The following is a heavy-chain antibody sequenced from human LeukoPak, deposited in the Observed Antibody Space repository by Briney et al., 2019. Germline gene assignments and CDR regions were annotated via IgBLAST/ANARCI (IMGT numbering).Heavy chain of an antibody. J-gene: IGHJ4*02. D-gene: IGHD5-12*01. V-gene: IGHV3-66*01. CDR2: IYSGGST. CDR3: ARDLSGPLDY. CDR1: GFTVSHNY. Sequence: GGSLRLSCAASGFTVSHNYMSWVRQAPGKGPEWVSVIYSGGSTNYADSVKGRFTISRDNSKNTLYLQMNSLRAEDTAVYYCARDLSGPLDYWGQGTLVTVSS.